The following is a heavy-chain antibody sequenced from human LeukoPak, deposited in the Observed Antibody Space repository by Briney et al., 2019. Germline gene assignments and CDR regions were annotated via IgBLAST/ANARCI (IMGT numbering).Heavy chain of an antibody. CDR2: INAGNGNT. Sequence: ASVKVSCKDSGYTFTSYAMHWVRQAPGQRLEWMGWINAGNGNTKYSQKFRGRVTITRDTSASTAYMELSSLRSEDTAVYYCARGTTAMDYYYYGMDVWGQGTTVTVSS. V-gene: IGHV1-3*01. CDR1: GYTFTSYA. CDR3: ARGTTAMDYYYYGMDV. D-gene: IGHD5-18*01. J-gene: IGHJ6*02.